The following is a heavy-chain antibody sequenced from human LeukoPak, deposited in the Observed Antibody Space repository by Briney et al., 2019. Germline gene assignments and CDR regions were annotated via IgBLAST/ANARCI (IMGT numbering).Heavy chain of an antibody. CDR2: IYYSGST. V-gene: IGHV4-59*12. D-gene: IGHD3-3*01. Sequence: SETLSHTCTVSGGSISSYYWSWIRQPPGKGLEWIGYIYYSGSTNYNPSLKSRVTISVDTSKNQFSLKLSSVTAADTAVYYCARVSSYYDFWSGYPPSRYYYYYMDVWGKGTTVTVSS. J-gene: IGHJ6*03. CDR3: ARVSSYYDFWSGYPPSRYYYYYMDV. CDR1: GGSISSYY.